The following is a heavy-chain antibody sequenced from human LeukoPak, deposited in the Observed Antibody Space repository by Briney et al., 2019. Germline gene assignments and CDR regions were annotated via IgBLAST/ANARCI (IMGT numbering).Heavy chain of an antibody. V-gene: IGHV3-7*01. Sequence: QAGGSLRLSCAASGFSSSAYWMSWVRQAAGKGLELVANIKQDGSDKYYVDSVMGRFTISRDNAKNSLYLQMSSLRAEDTAVYYCARSHYYGSGGYGFWFDSWGQGTLVTVSS. D-gene: IGHD3-10*01. J-gene: IGHJ5*01. CDR3: ARSHYYGSGGYGFWFDS. CDR1: GFSSSAYW. CDR2: IKQDGSDK.